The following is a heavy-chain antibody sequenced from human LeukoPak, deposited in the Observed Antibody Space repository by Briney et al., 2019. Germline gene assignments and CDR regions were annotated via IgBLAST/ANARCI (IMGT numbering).Heavy chain of an antibody. Sequence: GGSLRLSCAASGFTFSSYGMHWVRQAPGKGLEWVAFIRYDGSNKYYADSVKGRFTISKDNSKNTLYLQMSSPRAEDTAVYYCAKGDSGSSRYYFDYWGQGTLVTVSS. CDR1: GFTFSSYG. V-gene: IGHV3-30*02. D-gene: IGHD1-26*01. CDR2: IRYDGSNK. J-gene: IGHJ4*02. CDR3: AKGDSGSSRYYFDY.